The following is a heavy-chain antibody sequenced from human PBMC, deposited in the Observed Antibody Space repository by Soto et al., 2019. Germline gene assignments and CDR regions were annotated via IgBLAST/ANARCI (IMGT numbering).Heavy chain of an antibody. CDR3: ARDHVVSRNWFDP. D-gene: IGHD2-21*01. J-gene: IGHJ5*02. CDR1: GFTFSSYW. Sequence: EVQLVESGGGLVQPGGSLRLSCAASGFTFSSYWMHWVRQAPGKGLVWVSRINSDGSSTSYADSVKGRFTISRDNAKNTLNLQMKSLRAADTAGYYCARDHVVSRNWFDPWGQGTLVTVSS. V-gene: IGHV3-74*01. CDR2: INSDGSST.